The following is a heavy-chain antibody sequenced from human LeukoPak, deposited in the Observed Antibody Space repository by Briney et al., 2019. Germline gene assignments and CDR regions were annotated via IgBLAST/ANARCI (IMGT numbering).Heavy chain of an antibody. J-gene: IGHJ4*02. V-gene: IGHV3-30*18. CDR2: ISYDGSNK. CDR1: GFTFSSYG. CDR3: AKAGSESPYYFDY. Sequence: GRSLRLSCAASGFTFSSYGMHWVRQAPGKGLEWVAVISYDGSNKYYADSVKGRFTISRDNCKNTLYLQKNSLRAEDTAVYYCAKAGSESPYYFDYWGQGTLVTVSS. D-gene: IGHD5-12*01.